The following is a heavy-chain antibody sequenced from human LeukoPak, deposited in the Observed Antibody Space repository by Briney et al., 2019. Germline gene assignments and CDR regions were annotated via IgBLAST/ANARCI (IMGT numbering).Heavy chain of an antibody. D-gene: IGHD6-19*01. CDR1: GGSISSYY. J-gene: IGHJ4*02. Sequence: SETLSLTCTVSGGSISSYYWSWIRQPAGKGLEWIGRIYTSGSTNYNPSLKSRVTISVDKSKNQFSLKLSSVTAADTAVYYCARGIAVAGEYYFDYWGQGTLVTVSS. CDR2: IYTSGST. CDR3: ARGIAVAGEYYFDY. V-gene: IGHV4-4*07.